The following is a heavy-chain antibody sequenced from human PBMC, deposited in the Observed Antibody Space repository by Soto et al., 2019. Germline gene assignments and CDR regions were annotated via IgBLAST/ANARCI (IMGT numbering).Heavy chain of an antibody. Sequence: GASVKVSCKASGYTFTSYGISWVRQAPGQGLEWMGWISAYNGNTNYAQKLQGRVTMTTDTSTSTVYMELSSLRSEDTAVYYCATVYCSGGSCYSIDYWGQGTLVTVSS. CDR2: ISAYNGNT. CDR3: ATVYCSGGSCYSIDY. CDR1: GYTFTSYG. J-gene: IGHJ4*02. V-gene: IGHV1-18*01. D-gene: IGHD2-15*01.